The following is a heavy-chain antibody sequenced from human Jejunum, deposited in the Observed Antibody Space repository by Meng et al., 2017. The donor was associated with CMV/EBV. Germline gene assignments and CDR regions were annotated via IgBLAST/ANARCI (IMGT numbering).Heavy chain of an antibody. Sequence: RRGEKNRRRKRKDEGRGMERKGKKKKRGKKKEKKKIKGRVTRTVDASKNQYSMEMTSVTDTDTAVYYCVREVSYATNSFDPWGQGTLVTVSS. CDR2: KKKRGKK. J-gene: IGHJ5*02. CDR3: VREVSYATNSFDP. V-gene: IGHV4-30-4*06. D-gene: IGHD2-8*01. CDR1: RRGEKN.